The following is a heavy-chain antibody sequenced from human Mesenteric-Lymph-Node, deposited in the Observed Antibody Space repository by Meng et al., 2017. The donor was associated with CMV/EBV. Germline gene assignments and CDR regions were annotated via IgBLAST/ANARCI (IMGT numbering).Heavy chain of an antibody. CDR3: ARESLIVVVPAARVGWFDP. CDR2: VYYSGST. D-gene: IGHD2-2*01. Sequence: SISSYYWSWIRQPPGKGLEWIGYVYYSGSTKYNPSLKSRVTISVDMSENQFSLHLSSVTAADTAVYYCARESLIVVVPAARVGWFDPWGQGTLVTVSS. V-gene: IGHV4-59*01. CDR1: SISSYY. J-gene: IGHJ5*02.